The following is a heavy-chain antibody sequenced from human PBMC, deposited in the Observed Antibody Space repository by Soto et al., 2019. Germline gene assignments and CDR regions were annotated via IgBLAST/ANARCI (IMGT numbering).Heavy chain of an antibody. CDR1: GGSFSGYY. CDR3: ARGERRRITIFGVVITPRFDY. J-gene: IGHJ4*02. Sequence: SETLSLTCAVYGGSFSGYYWSWIRQPPGKGLEWIGEINHSGSTNYNPSLKSRVTISVDTSKNQFSLKLSSVTAADTAVYYCARGERRRITIFGVVITPRFDYWGQGTLVTVSS. D-gene: IGHD3-3*01. CDR2: INHSGST. V-gene: IGHV4-34*01.